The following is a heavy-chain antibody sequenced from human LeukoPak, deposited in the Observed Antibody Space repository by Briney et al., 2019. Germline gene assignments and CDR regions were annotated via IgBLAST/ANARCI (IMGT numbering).Heavy chain of an antibody. CDR2: FDPEDGET. Sequence: ASVKVSCKVSGYTLTELSMHRVRQAPGKGLEWMGGFDPEDGETIYAQKFQGRVTMTEDTSTDTAYMELSSLRSEDTAVYYCATDLSFLGFPGYWGQGTLVTVSS. CDR3: ATDLSFLGFPGY. CDR1: GYTLTELS. V-gene: IGHV1-24*01. D-gene: IGHD2-21*01. J-gene: IGHJ4*02.